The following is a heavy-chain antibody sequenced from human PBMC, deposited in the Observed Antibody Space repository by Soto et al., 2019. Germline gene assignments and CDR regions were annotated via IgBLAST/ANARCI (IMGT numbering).Heavy chain of an antibody. Sequence: QVQLQESGPGLVKPSQTLSLTCTVSGGSISSGDYYWSWIRQPPGKGLEWIGYIYYSGSTYYNPSLESRVTISIDMSKNQLSLKLSSVTAADTAVYYCARAPAMVRGVYDHRGQGTLVTVSS. CDR2: IYYSGST. CDR1: GGSISSGDYY. J-gene: IGHJ4*02. CDR3: ARAPAMVRGVYDH. D-gene: IGHD3-10*01. V-gene: IGHV4-30-4*01.